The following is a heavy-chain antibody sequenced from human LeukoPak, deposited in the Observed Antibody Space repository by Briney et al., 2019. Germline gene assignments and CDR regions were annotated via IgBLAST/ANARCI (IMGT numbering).Heavy chain of an antibody. CDR1: GYTFTGYY. CDR2: INPNSGGT. V-gene: IGHV1-2*02. J-gene: IGHJ6*02. CDR3: ASAAAIAAARLYGVDV. Sequence: GASVKVSCKASGYTFTGYYMHWVRQAPGQGLEWMGWINPNSGGTNYAQKFQGRVTMTRDTSISTAYMELSRLRSDDTAVYYCASAAAIAAARLYGVDVWGQGTTVTVSS. D-gene: IGHD6-13*01.